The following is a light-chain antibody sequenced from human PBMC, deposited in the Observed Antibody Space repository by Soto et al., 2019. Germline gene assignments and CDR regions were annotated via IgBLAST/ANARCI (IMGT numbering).Light chain of an antibody. CDR1: QSISSY. J-gene: IGKJ1*01. CDR2: AAS. V-gene: IGKV1-39*01. Sequence: IQMTQSPYSLSASVGDRVTITCRASQSISSYLNWYQQKPGNAPKLLIYAASSLQSGVPSRFSGSVSGTDFTLTISSLQPEDFATYYCQQSYSTPWTFGQGTKVDIK. CDR3: QQSYSTPWT.